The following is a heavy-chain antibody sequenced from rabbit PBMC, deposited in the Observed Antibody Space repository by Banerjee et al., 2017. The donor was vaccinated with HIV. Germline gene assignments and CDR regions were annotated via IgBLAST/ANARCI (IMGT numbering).Heavy chain of an antibody. CDR1: GFSFSRNYH. CDR3: ARDLGVGSSYYRDALDP. J-gene: IGHJ2*01. CDR2: IYVGSSGSN. D-gene: IGHD8-1*01. Sequence: QSLEESGGDLVKPGASLTLTCTASGFSFSRNYHMCWVRQAPGKGLEWIACIYVGSSGSNYYADWAKGRFTISKTSSTTVTLQMTSLTAADTATYFCARDLGVGSSYYRDALDPRGQGTLVTVS. V-gene: IGHV1S40*01.